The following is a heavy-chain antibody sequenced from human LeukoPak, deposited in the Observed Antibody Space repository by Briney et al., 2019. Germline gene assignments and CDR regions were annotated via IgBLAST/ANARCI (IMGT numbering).Heavy chain of an antibody. D-gene: IGHD1-26*01. CDR2: IQTDGSDK. J-gene: IGHJ5*02. CDR1: GFTLSSYW. Sequence: GGSLRLSCAASGFTLSSYWMSWVRQAPDKGLEWVTFIQTDGSDKYYADSVKGRFTISRDNSKNTVFLQVNNVRAEDTAVYFCAREDGPTYVGRFVHWGQGTLVTVSS. V-gene: IGHV3-30*02. CDR3: AREDGPTYVGRFVH.